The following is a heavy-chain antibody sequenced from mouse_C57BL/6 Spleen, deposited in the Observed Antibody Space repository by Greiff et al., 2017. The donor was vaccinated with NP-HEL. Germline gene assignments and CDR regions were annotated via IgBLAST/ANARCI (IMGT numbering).Heavy chain of an antibody. J-gene: IGHJ3*01. Sequence: VQLQQPGAELVRPGSSVKLSCKASGYTFTSYWMHWVKQRPIQGLEWIGNIDPSDSETHYNQKFKDKATLTVDKSSSTAYMQLSSLTSEDSAVYYCARWGGYEAWFAYWGQGTLVTVSA. CDR1: GYTFTSYW. D-gene: IGHD2-2*01. CDR3: ARWGGYEAWFAY. V-gene: IGHV1-52*01. CDR2: IDPSDSET.